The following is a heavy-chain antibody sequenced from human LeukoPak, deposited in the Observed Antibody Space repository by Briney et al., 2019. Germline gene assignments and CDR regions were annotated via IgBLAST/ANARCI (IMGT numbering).Heavy chain of an antibody. D-gene: IGHD3-10*01. J-gene: IGHJ4*02. Sequence: GGSLRLSCAVSGFSVSSNYMTWVRHAPGQGLESVSVIYSGGSTYYADSVKGRFIISRDNSKNTVYLQMNSLRAEDTAVYYCARVIGVVRADYYFDYWGQGTLVAVSS. CDR2: IYSGGST. V-gene: IGHV3-53*01. CDR1: GFSVSSNY. CDR3: ARVIGVVRADYYFDY.